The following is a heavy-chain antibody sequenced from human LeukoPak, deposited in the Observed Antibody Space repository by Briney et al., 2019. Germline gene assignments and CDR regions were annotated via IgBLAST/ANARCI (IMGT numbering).Heavy chain of an antibody. D-gene: IGHD3-22*01. J-gene: IGHJ6*02. CDR3: ARLNGYYDSSGYYSYYYGMDV. Sequence: ASVKVSCKASGYTFTSYGISWVRQAPGQGLERMGWISAYNGNTNYAQKLQGRVTMTTDTSTSTAYMELRSLRSDDTAVYYCARLNGYYDSSGYYSYYYGMDVWGQGTTVTVSS. CDR1: GYTFTSYG. CDR2: ISAYNGNT. V-gene: IGHV1-18*01.